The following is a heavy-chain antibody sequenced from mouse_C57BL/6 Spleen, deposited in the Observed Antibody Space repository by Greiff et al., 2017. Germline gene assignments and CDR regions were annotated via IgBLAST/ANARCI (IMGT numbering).Heavy chain of an antibody. J-gene: IGHJ1*03. CDR1: GFTFSDYY. CDR3: AREYYYGSSYVDWYFDV. Sequence: EVKLVESEGGLVQPGSSMKLSCTASGFTFSDYYMAWVRQVPEKGLEWVANINYDGSSTYYLDSLKSRFIISRDNAKNILYLQMSSLKSEDTATYYCAREYYYGSSYVDWYFDVWGTGTTVTVSS. V-gene: IGHV5-16*01. D-gene: IGHD1-1*01. CDR2: INYDGSST.